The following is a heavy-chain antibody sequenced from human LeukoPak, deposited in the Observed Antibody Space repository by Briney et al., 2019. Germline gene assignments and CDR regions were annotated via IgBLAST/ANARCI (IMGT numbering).Heavy chain of an antibody. J-gene: IGHJ6*02. D-gene: IGHD3-10*01. V-gene: IGHV4-39*07. CDR1: GGSISSSSYY. Sequence: PSETLSLTCTVSGGSISSSSYYWGWIRQPPGKGLEWIGSIYYSGSTYYNPSLKSRVTISVDTSKNQFSLKLSSVTAADTAVYYCARIEGGFGELYYYYGMDVWGQGTTVTVSS. CDR2: IYYSGST. CDR3: ARIEGGFGELYYYYGMDV.